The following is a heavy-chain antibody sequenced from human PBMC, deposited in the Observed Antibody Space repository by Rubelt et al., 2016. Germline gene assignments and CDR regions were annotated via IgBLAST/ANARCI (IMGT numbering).Heavy chain of an antibody. Sequence: QVRLVQSGPEVKQPGASVKVSCKASGFTFNNSHFTWVRQAPGQGFEWMGWISGNSGNTEYVQKFQGRVTMTTDTSTSTAYMELRSLRSDDTAVYFCARVGKWGIDHWGQGTLVTVSS. D-gene: IGHD7-27*01. CDR2: ISGNSGNT. CDR1: GFTFNNSH. CDR3: ARVGKWGIDH. V-gene: IGHV1-18*01. J-gene: IGHJ4*02.